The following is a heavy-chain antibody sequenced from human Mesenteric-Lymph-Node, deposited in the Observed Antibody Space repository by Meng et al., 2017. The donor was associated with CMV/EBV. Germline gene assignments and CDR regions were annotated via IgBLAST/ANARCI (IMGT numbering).Heavy chain of an antibody. Sequence: GESLKISCAASGFSFSSYGMNWVRQAPGKGLEWVSSITSSSNYISYADSVRGRFTVSRDNAKNSLFLQMNSLRAEDTAIYYCARAPDYSSGYYDWGQGTLVTVSS. CDR2: ITSSSNYI. V-gene: IGHV3-21*01. J-gene: IGHJ4*02. D-gene: IGHD3-3*01. CDR3: ARAPDYSSGYYD. CDR1: GFSFSSYG.